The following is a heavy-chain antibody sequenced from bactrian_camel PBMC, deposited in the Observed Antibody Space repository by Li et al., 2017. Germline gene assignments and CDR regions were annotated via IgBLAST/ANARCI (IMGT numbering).Heavy chain of an antibody. CDR1: GSWYSETT. CDR2: IDTPGTT. Sequence: VQLVESGGGSVQAGGSLRLSCSASGSWYSETTSKYGGLLMAWFRQAPDQEREAVAAIDTPGTTTYSESVKGRFTISKDNAKNTLYMQMNSLKPEDTAMYYCTADEVAAFVSYGAYAYRGQGTQVTVS. D-gene: IGHD2*01. J-gene: IGHJ4*01. V-gene: IGHV3S53*01. CDR3: TADEVAAFVSYGAYAY.